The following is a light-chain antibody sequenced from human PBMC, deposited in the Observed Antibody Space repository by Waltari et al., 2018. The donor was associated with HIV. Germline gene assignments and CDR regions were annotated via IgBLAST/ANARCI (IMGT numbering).Light chain of an antibody. J-gene: IGKJ1*01. CDR2: AAS. V-gene: IGKV1-27*01. Sequence: DVQMTQSPSSLSASVGDRVTITCRASQAITNFVAWYQQKPGKVPKLLLHAASTLQSGVPSRFSGSGSGTDFTLTISDLQPEDVATYCCQKYNIAPRTFGLGTKVEI. CDR1: QAITNF. CDR3: QKYNIAPRT.